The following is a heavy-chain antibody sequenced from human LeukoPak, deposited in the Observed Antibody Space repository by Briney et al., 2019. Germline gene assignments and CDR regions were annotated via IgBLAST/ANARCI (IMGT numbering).Heavy chain of an antibody. V-gene: IGHV4-39*01. D-gene: IGHD3-22*01. CDR2: IYYSGRT. CDR3: ARHYFDSSGYSYFFDY. CDR1: GGSIGSNAHY. Sequence: SETLSLTCTVSGGSIGSNAHYWGYIRQPPGKGLEWIGYIYYSGRTYYNPSLKSRVTISVDTSKNQFSLKMTSVTAADTAMYYCARHYFDSSGYSYFFDYWGQGTLVTVSS. J-gene: IGHJ4*02.